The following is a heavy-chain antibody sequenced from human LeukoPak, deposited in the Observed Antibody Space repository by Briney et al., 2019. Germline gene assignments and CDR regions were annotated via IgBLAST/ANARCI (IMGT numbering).Heavy chain of an antibody. V-gene: IGHV7-4-1*02. CDR1: GYSFTSYW. J-gene: IGHJ4*02. D-gene: IGHD3/OR15-3a*01. Sequence: GESLKISCKGSGYSFTSYWIGWVRQAPGQGLEWMGWINTNTGNPTYAQGFTGRFVFSLDTSVSTAYLEISSLKAEDTAVYYCARVGVPMIWYYFDYWGQGTLVTVSS. CDR2: INTNTGNP. CDR3: ARVGVPMIWYYFDY.